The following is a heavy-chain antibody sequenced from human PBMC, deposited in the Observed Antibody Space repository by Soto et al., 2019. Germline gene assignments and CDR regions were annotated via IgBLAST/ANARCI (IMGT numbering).Heavy chain of an antibody. CDR2: ISAYNGNT. D-gene: IGHD5-12*01. CDR3: ARDLVPGYTGFSDY. J-gene: IGHJ4*02. V-gene: IGHV1-18*01. CDR1: GYTFSNYG. Sequence: QVQLVQSGAEVKKPGASVKVSCKTSGYTFSNYGINWVRQAPGQGLEWMGWISAYNGNTNFAQKLQGRVSLTPDTPSTTAYMELRSLTSDDTAVYYCARDLVPGYTGFSDYWGQGTLVTVSS.